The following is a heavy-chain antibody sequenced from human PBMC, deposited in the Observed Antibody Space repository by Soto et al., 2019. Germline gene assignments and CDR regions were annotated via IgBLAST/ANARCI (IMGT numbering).Heavy chain of an antibody. CDR2: IGGSGGGT. J-gene: IGHJ4*02. V-gene: IGHV3-23*01. CDR1: GFTFSTYG. D-gene: IGHD1-1*01. Sequence: EVQLLESGGGLVQPGGSLRLSCAASGFTFSTYGMSWVRQAPGKGLEWVSGIGGSGGGTYYADSVKGRFTISRDNSKNTLYLQMNGLRAEDTAVYHCAKDETGDAVNYLDYWGRGTLVTVSS. CDR3: AKDETGDAVNYLDY.